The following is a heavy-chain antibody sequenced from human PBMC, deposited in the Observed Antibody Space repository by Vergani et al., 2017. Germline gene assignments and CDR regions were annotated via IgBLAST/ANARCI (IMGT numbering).Heavy chain of an antibody. V-gene: IGHV3-23*01. CDR3: ARDRYSSSWTGYYYYGMDV. Sequence: EVQLLESGGGLVQPGGSLRLSCAASGFTFSSYAMSWVRQAPGKGLEWVSAISGSGGSTYYADSVKGRFTISRDNSKNTLYLQMNSLRAEDTAVYYCARDRYSSSWTGYYYYGMDVWGQGTTVTVSS. J-gene: IGHJ6*02. D-gene: IGHD6-13*01. CDR2: ISGSGGST. CDR1: GFTFSSYA.